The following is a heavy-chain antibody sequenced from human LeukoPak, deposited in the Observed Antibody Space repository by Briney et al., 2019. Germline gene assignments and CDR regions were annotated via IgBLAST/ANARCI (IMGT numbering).Heavy chain of an antibody. CDR3: ARGNYYDSSTYYRAFDV. J-gene: IGHJ3*01. V-gene: IGHV4-59*01. CDR1: GGSLSSYY. D-gene: IGHD3-22*01. Sequence: PSETLSLTCTVSGGSLSSYYWNWIRQPPGKGLEWIGYIYHSGSTKYNPSLNNRVTISVDTSKNQFSLKVNSVTAADTAVYYCARGNYYDSSTYYRAFDVWGQGTMVTVSS. CDR2: IYHSGST.